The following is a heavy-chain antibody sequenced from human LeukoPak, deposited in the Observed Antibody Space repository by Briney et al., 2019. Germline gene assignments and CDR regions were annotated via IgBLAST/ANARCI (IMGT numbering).Heavy chain of an antibody. CDR1: GYTFSGFY. D-gene: IGHD2-15*01. Sequence: ASVKVSCKASGYTFSGFYTQWVRQAPGQGLEWMGLINPNSGGTNYAQTFQGRVTITRDTSINTAYMELISLRSEHTAVYYCAYCGGGSCFLFDPWGQGTLVTVSS. CDR3: AYCGGGSCFLFDP. CDR2: INPNSGGT. V-gene: IGHV1-2*02. J-gene: IGHJ5*02.